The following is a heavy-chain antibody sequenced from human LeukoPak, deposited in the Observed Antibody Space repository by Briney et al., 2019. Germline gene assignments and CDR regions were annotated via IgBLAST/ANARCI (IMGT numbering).Heavy chain of an antibody. CDR3: ARDSGYYDSSGYFPFEY. D-gene: IGHD3-22*01. V-gene: IGHV1-69*01. Sequence: SVKVSCKASGGTFSSYAISWVRQAPGQGLEWMGGIIPIFGTANYAQKFQGRVTITADESTSTAYMELSSLRSEDTAVYYCARDSGYYDSSGYFPFEYWGQGTLVTVSS. CDR1: GGTFSSYA. CDR2: IIPIFGTA. J-gene: IGHJ4*02.